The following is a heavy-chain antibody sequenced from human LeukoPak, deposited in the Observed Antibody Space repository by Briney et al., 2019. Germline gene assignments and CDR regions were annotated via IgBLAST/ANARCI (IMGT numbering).Heavy chain of an antibody. D-gene: IGHD6-13*01. CDR2: ISAYNGNT. CDR3: ARDKAAAEIFDY. V-gene: IGHV1-18*01. Sequence: ASVNVSCKASGYTFTSYGISWVRQAPGQGLEWMGGISAYNGNTNYAQKLQGRVTMTTDTSTSTAYMELRSLRSDDTAVCYCARDKAAAEIFDYRGQGTLVTVSS. J-gene: IGHJ4*02. CDR1: GYTFTSYG.